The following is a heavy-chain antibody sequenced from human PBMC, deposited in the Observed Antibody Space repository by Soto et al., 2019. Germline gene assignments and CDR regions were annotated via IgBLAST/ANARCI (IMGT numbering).Heavy chain of an antibody. D-gene: IGHD2-15*01. V-gene: IGHV3-48*02. CDR1: GFTFSSYD. CDR3: ARDRGYCNGGSCYYMDV. CDR2: ISTSSRAI. Sequence: EVQLVESGGGLVQPGGSLRLSCAASGFTFSSYDMNWVRQAPGKGLEWISYISTSSRAIHYADSVKGRFTISRDNVKNSLYLQMNSLRDEDTAMYYCARDRGYCNGGSCYYMDVWGKGTTGTVSS. J-gene: IGHJ6*03.